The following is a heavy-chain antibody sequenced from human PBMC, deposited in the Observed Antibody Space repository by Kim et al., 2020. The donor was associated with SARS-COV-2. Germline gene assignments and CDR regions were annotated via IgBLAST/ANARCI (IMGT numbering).Heavy chain of an antibody. V-gene: IGHV1-8*01. CDR3: ARGPRFDP. J-gene: IGHJ5*02. Sequence: SGNTDYAQKFQGRVTMTRHTSISTAYMGLSSLRSEDTAVYYCARGPRFDPWGQGTLVTVSS. CDR2: SGNT.